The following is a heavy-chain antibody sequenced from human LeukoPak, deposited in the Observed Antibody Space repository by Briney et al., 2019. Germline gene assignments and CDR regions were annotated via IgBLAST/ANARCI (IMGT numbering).Heavy chain of an antibody. V-gene: IGHV4-39*07. CDR2: IYYSGST. Sequence: SETLSLTCTVSGGSISSSSYYWGWIRQPPGKGLEWIGSIYYSGSTNYNPSLKSRVTISVDTSKNQFSLKLSSVTAADTAVYYCARNRYSSGCPGGYWGQGTLVTVSS. D-gene: IGHD6-19*01. CDR1: GGSISSSSYY. CDR3: ARNRYSSGCPGGY. J-gene: IGHJ4*02.